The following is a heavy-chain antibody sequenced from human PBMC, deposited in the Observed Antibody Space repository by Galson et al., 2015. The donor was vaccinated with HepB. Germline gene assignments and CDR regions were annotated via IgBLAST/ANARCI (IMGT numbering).Heavy chain of an antibody. CDR2: ISSSSSTI. CDR3: ARDPDSSGYYWANYYYYYGMDV. V-gene: IGHV3-48*01. D-gene: IGHD3-22*01. J-gene: IGHJ6*02. Sequence: SLRLSCAASGFTFSSYSMNWVRQAPGKGLEWVSYISSSSSTIYYADSVKGRFTISRDNAKNSLYLQMNSLRAEDTAVYYCARDPDSSGYYWANYYYYYGMDVWGQGTTVTVSS. CDR1: GFTFSSYS.